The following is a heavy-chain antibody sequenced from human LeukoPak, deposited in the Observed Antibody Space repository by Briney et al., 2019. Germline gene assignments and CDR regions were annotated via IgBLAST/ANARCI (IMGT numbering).Heavy chain of an antibody. D-gene: IGHD3-10*01. CDR2: IGAYNGNT. CDR1: GYTFTSYG. Sequence: GASVKVSCKASGYTFTSYGISWVRQAPGQGLEWMGWIGAYNGNTNYAQKLQGRVTMTTDTSTSTAYMELRSLRSDDTAVYYCARDDYYGSGSYYPSYYYYYYMDVWGKGTTVTVSS. J-gene: IGHJ6*03. CDR3: ARDDYYGSGSYYPSYYYYYYMDV. V-gene: IGHV1-18*01.